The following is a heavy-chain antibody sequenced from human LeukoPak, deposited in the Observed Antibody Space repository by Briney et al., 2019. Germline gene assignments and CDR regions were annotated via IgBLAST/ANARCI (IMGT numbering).Heavy chain of an antibody. CDR3: ARCISTSCYTQGPLDI. J-gene: IGHJ3*02. CDR1: GFTFSSYG. V-gene: IGHV3-30*02. D-gene: IGHD2-2*02. CDR2: IRYDGSNK. Sequence: GGSLRLSCAASGFTFSSYGMHWVRQAPGKGLEWVAFIRYDGSNKYYADSVKGRFTISRDNSNNTLYLQMNSLRAEDTAVYYCARCISTSCYTQGPLDIWGQGTMVTVSS.